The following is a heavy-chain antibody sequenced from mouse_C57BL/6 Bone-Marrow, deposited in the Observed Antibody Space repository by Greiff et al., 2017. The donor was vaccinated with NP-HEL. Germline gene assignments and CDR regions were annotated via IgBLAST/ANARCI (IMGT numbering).Heavy chain of an antibody. CDR2: INPNNGGT. V-gene: IGHV1-26*01. CDR1: GYTFTDYY. Sequence: EVQLQQSGPELVKPGASVKISCKASGYTFTDYYMNWVKQSHGKSLEWIGDINPNNGGTSYNQKFKGKATLTVDKSSSTAYMELRSLTSEDSAVYYCARYVALRRRGYAMDYWGQGTSVTVSS. D-gene: IGHD2-12*01. J-gene: IGHJ4*01. CDR3: ARYVALRRRGYAMDY.